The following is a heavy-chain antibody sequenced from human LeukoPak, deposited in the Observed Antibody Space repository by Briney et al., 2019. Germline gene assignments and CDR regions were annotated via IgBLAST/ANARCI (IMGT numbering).Heavy chain of an antibody. V-gene: IGHV4-4*02. CDR1: GGSISSSNW. J-gene: IGHJ3*02. Sequence: PSETLSLTCAVSGGSISSSNWWSWVRQPPGKGLEWIGSIYHSGSTYYNPSLKSRVTISVDTSKNQFSLKLSSVTAADTAVYYCARIKATYCGGDCYPHDAFDIWGQGTMVTVSS. CDR3: ARIKATYCGGDCYPHDAFDI. CDR2: IYHSGST. D-gene: IGHD2-21*02.